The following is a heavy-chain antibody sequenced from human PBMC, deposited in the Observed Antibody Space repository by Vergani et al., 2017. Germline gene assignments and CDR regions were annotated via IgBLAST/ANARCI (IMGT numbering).Heavy chain of an antibody. J-gene: IGHJ5*02. CDR3: ARGVAPTYTDWFDP. D-gene: IGHD5-18*01. Sequence: QVQLVQSGAEVKKPGSSVKVSCKASGGTFSSYTISWVRQAPGQGLEWMGRIIPILGIANYAQKFQGRVTITADKSTSTAYMELSSLRSEDTAGYYCARGVAPTYTDWFDPWGQGTLVTVSS. CDR1: GGTFSSYT. V-gene: IGHV1-69*09. CDR2: IIPILGIA.